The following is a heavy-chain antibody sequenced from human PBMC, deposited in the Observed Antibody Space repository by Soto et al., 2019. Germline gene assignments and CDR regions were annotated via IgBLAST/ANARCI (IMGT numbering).Heavy chain of an antibody. D-gene: IGHD5-18*01. CDR1: GYTFTGYY. V-gene: IGHV1-2*02. CDR3: AGYSYGGAYYGMDV. J-gene: IGHJ6*02. Sequence: ASVKVSCKASGYTFTGYYMHWVRQAPGQGLEWMGWINPNSGGTNYAQKFQGRVTMTRDTSISTAYMELSRLRSDDTAVYYCAGYSYGGAYYGMDVWGQGTTVTVSS. CDR2: INPNSGGT.